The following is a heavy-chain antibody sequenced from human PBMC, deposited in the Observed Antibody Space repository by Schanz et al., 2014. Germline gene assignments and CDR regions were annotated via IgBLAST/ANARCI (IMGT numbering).Heavy chain of an antibody. Sequence: EVQLLESGGGFVQPGGSLRLSCSASGFTFSTYAMNWVRQAPGKGLEWVSSISAGGTNTYYADSVKGRFTLSRDNSKNTVYLQMNSLRAEDTALYFCATDYSGGGCHIWGQGTMVTVSS. V-gene: IGHV3-23*01. CDR3: ATDYSGGGCHI. D-gene: IGHD6-19*01. J-gene: IGHJ3*02. CDR1: GFTFSTYA. CDR2: ISAGGTNT.